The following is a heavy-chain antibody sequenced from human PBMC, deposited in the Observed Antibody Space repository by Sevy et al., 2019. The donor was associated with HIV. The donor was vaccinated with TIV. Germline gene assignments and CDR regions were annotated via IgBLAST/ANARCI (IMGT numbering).Heavy chain of an antibody. J-gene: IGHJ5*02. CDR1: GFTFSSYD. CDR2: ISSSSSSI. CDR3: TRNGGAFDNGFDP. Sequence: GGSLRLSCTASGFTFSSYDMNWVRQAPGKGLEWVSKISSSSSSIYYADSVKGRFTISRDNAKNSLNLQMNSLRAEDTAVYYCTRNGGAFDNGFDPWGQGTLVTVSS. D-gene: IGHD2-8*01. V-gene: IGHV3-48*03.